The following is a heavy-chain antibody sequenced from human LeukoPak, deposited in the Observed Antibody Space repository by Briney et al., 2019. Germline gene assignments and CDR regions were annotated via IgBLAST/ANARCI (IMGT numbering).Heavy chain of an antibody. D-gene: IGHD2-2*01. CDR1: GFTFSSYG. CDR3: AKDRPPECSSTSCFAEYFQH. J-gene: IGHJ1*01. V-gene: IGHV3-30*18. CDR2: ISYDGSNK. Sequence: PGGSLRLSCAASGFTFSSYGMHWVRQAPGKGLEWVADISYDGSNKCYADSVKGRFTISRDNSKNTLYLQMNSLRAEDTAVYYCAKDRPPECSSTSCFAEYFQHWGQGTLVTASS.